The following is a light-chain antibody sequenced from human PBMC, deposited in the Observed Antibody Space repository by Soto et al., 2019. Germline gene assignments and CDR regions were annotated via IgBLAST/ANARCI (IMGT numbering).Light chain of an antibody. CDR1: QSVSHF. J-gene: IGKJ4*01. Sequence: EIVLTQSPATLSLSPGESATLSCRASQSVSHFLAWYQQKPGQAPRLLIYDTSSRATGIPGRFSGSGSGTDFPLTIDILEPADAAVYYWQQRTDCPTFGGGTKVEI. CDR2: DTS. V-gene: IGKV3-11*01. CDR3: QQRTDCPT.